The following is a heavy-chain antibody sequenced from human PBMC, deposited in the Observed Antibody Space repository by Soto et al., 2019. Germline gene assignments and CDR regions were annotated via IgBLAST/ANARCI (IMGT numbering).Heavy chain of an antibody. CDR3: ARAGFVFLRSISSWFDP. D-gene: IGHD6-6*01. CDR1: GYTFTSYG. J-gene: IGHJ5*02. Sequence: GASVKVSCKASGYTFTSYGISWVRQAPGQGLEWMGWISAYNGNTNYAQKLQGRVTMTTDTSTSTAYMELRSLRSDDTAVYYCARAGFVFLRSISSWFDPWGQGTLVTVSS. V-gene: IGHV1-18*01. CDR2: ISAYNGNT.